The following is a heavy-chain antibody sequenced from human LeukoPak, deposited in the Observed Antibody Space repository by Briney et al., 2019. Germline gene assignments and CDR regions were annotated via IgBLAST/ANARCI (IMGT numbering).Heavy chain of an antibody. CDR1: GYTFTGYY. CDR2: INPNSGGT. D-gene: IGHD3-3*01. J-gene: IGHJ4*02. Sequence: ASVKVSCKASGYTFTGYYMHWVRQAPGQGLEWMGWINPNSGGTNYAQKFQGRVTMTRDTSISTAYMELSRLRSDDTAVYYCATSLRFLEWLFPSLDYWGQGTLVTVSS. CDR3: ATSLRFLEWLFPSLDY. V-gene: IGHV1-2*02.